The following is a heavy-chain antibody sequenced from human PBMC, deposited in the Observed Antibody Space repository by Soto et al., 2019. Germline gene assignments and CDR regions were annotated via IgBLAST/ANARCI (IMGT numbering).Heavy chain of an antibody. CDR1: GFRYSTYG. CDR2: VSGGSGTT. Sequence: EVQLLESGGGLVQPGGSLRLSCAVSGFRYSTYGVTWVRQAPGKGLEWVSGVSGGSGTTHYKDSVRGRFTVTGDNSKNTVYLEMNCLRIEDTAVYYCTRWNGYADYWGKGTLVTV. D-gene: IGHD1-1*01. J-gene: IGHJ4*02. CDR3: TRWNGYADY. V-gene: IGHV3-23*01.